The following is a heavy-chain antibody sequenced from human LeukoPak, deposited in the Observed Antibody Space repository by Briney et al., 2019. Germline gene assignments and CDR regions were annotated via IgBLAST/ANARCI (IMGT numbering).Heavy chain of an antibody. V-gene: IGHV3-43*02. D-gene: IGHD5-18*01. CDR3: AKDHFRGYSYGGRGFDY. J-gene: IGHJ4*02. CDR1: GLTFDDYA. Sequence: GGSLRLSCAASGLTFDDYAMPWIRQAPGKGLEWVSLISWYGGSTYYADYVKGRFTISRDNSKNSLYLQMNSLRTEDTALYYCAKDHFRGYSYGGRGFDYWGQGTLVTVSS. CDR2: ISWYGGST.